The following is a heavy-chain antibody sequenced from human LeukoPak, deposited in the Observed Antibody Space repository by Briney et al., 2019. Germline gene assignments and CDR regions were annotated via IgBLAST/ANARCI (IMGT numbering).Heavy chain of an antibody. CDR2: ISGSGGST. CDR3: AKDRIAACRPGWFDP. Sequence: GGSLRLSCAASGFTFSSYAMSWVRQAPGKGLEWVSAISGSGGSTYYADSVKGRFTISRDNSKNTLYLQMNSLRAEDTAVYYCAKDRIAACRPGWFDPWGQGTLVTVSS. V-gene: IGHV3-23*01. CDR1: GFTFSSYA. D-gene: IGHD6-6*01. J-gene: IGHJ5*02.